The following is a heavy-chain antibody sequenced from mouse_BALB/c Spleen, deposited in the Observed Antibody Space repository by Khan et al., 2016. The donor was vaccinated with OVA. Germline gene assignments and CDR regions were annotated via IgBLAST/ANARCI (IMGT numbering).Heavy chain of an antibody. Sequence: EVELVESGGGLVKPGGSLKLSCAASGFTFSDYYMYWVRQTPEKRLEWVATISDGGSYTYYPDSVKGRFTISRDAAKNNLYLQMSSLKSEDTAMYDCARGYYGDPFADWGQGTLGTISA. V-gene: IGHV5-4*02. CDR2: ISDGGSYT. CDR3: ARGYYGDPFAD. D-gene: IGHD2-13*01. CDR1: GFTFSDYY. J-gene: IGHJ3*01.